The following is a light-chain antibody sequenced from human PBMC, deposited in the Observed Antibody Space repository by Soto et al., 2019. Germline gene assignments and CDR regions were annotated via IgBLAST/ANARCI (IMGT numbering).Light chain of an antibody. V-gene: IGLV2-14*01. Sequence: QSALTQPASVSGSPGQSITISCTGTSSDVGGYNYVSWYQQHPGKAPKLMIYDVSNRPSGVSNRFSGSKSGNTASLTISGLQAEDEADYYCSSYTSSSTLFGNGTKVTV. CDR1: SSDVGGYNY. CDR2: DVS. CDR3: SSYTSSSTL. J-gene: IGLJ1*01.